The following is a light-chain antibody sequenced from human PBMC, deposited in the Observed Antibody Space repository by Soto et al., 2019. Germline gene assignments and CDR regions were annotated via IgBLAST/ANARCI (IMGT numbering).Light chain of an antibody. CDR3: LVSYSGARV. CDR2: DST. Sequence: QAVVTQEPSLTVSPGGTVTLTCGSSTGAVTSGHYPYWFQQKPGQAPRTLIYDSTNKHSWTPARFSGSFLGGKAALTLSGAQPEDEAEYHCLVSYSGARVFGGGTKVTVL. V-gene: IGLV7-46*01. J-gene: IGLJ3*02. CDR1: TGAVTSGHY.